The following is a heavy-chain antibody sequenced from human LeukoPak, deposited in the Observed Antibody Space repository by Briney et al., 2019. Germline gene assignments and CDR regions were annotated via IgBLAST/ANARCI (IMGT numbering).Heavy chain of an antibody. V-gene: IGHV4-34*01. J-gene: IGHJ4*02. Sequence: PSETLSLTCAVYGGSFSGYYWSWIRQPPGKGLEWIGEINHSGSTNYNPSLKSRVTISVDTSKNQFSLKLSSVTAADTAVYYCARGLFPPLRSLDYWGQGTLVTVSS. D-gene: IGHD6-19*01. CDR1: GGSFSGYY. CDR3: ARGLFPPLRSLDY. CDR2: INHSGST.